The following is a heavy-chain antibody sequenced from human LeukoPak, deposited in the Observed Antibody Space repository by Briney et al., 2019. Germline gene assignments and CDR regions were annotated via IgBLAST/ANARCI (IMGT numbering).Heavy chain of an antibody. D-gene: IGHD4-23*01. CDR3: TRGGFGDYGGGY. V-gene: IGHV3-74*01. CDR2: INSDGSTT. J-gene: IGHJ4*02. CDR1: GFTFSSNW. Sequence: GSLRLSCAASGFTFSSNWMHWIRQAPGKGLVWVSRINSDGSTTNYADSVKGRFTISRDNAKNTLYLQMNSLRAEDTAVYYCTRGGFGDYGGGYWGQGTLVTVSS.